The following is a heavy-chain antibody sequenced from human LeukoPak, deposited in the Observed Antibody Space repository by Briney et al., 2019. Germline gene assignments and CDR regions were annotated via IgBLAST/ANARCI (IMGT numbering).Heavy chain of an antibody. Sequence: VASVKVSCKASGYTFTGYYIHWVRQAPGQGLEWMGWINPNSGGTNYAQKFQGRVTMTRDTSISTAYMELSRLRSDDTAVYYCARGPYSSSSGWFDPWGQGTLVTVSS. J-gene: IGHJ5*02. CDR3: ARGPYSSSSGWFDP. V-gene: IGHV1-2*02. D-gene: IGHD6-6*01. CDR2: INPNSGGT. CDR1: GYTFTGYY.